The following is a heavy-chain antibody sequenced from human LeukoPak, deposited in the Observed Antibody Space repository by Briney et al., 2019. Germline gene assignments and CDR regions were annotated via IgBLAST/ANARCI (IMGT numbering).Heavy chain of an antibody. CDR1: GFTVSSYY. CDR2: MYSGGST. V-gene: IGHV3-66*01. D-gene: IGHD4-11*01. J-gene: IGHJ6*02. Sequence: GGSLRLSCAASGFTVSSYYMTWVRQAPGKGLEWVSVMYSGGSTYFADSVKGRVAISRDNSQNTVFLQMNSVRVEDTAVYYCARSYSNHLFGMDVWGQGTAVTVSS. CDR3: ARSYSNHLFGMDV.